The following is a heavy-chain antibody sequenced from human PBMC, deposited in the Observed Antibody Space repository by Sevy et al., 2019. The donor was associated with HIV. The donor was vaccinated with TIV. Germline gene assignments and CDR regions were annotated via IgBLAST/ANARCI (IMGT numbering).Heavy chain of an antibody. CDR2: ISSSGSTI. V-gene: IGHV3-11*01. CDR3: ASRYYYDSSGYSQVDAFDI. Sequence: GGSLRLSCAASGFTFSDYYMSWIRQAPGKGLEWVSYISSSGSTIYYADSVKGRFTISRDNAKNSLYLQMNSLRAEDTAVYYCASRYYYDSSGYSQVDAFDIWGQGTMVTVSS. D-gene: IGHD3-22*01. CDR1: GFTFSDYY. J-gene: IGHJ3*02.